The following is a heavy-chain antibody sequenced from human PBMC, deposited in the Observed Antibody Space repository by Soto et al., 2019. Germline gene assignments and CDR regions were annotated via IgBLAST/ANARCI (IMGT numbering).Heavy chain of an antibody. Sequence: SETLSLTCTVSGGSVSAGAYYWTWIRQPPGRGLEWIGYIYYSGSTTYNPSLKSRVTISIDTSKNQFSLKLTSATAADTAVYYCARDIRGYSRAFDYWGQGALVTGSS. CDR1: GGSVSAGAYY. CDR3: ARDIRGYSRAFDY. CDR2: IYYSGST. V-gene: IGHV4-61*08. J-gene: IGHJ4*02. D-gene: IGHD5-18*01.